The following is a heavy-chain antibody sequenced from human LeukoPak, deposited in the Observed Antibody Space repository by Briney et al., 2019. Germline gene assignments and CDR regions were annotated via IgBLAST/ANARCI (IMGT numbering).Heavy chain of an antibody. CDR2: ISYDGSNK. D-gene: IGHD5-18*01. CDR3: AKSGYSFWFGPDY. V-gene: IGHV3-30*18. Sequence: GGSLRLSCAASGFTFSSYGMHWVRQAPGKGLEWVAVISYDGSNKYYADSVKGRFTISRDNSKNTLYLQMNSLRAEDTAVYYCAKSGYSFWFGPDYWGQGTLVTVSS. CDR1: GFTFSSYG. J-gene: IGHJ4*02.